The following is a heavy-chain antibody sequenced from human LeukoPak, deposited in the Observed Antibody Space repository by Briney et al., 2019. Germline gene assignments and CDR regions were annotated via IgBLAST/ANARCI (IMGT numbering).Heavy chain of an antibody. V-gene: IGHV3-23*01. CDR2: ISGSGGST. CDR3: AKDIAAAGNNWFDP. Sequence: GGSLRLSCAASGFTFSSYAMSWVRQAPGKGLEWVSAISGSGGSTYYADSVKGRFTISRDNSKNTPYLQMNSLRAEDTAVYYCAKDIAAAGNNWFDPWGQGTLVTVSS. J-gene: IGHJ5*02. D-gene: IGHD6-13*01. CDR1: GFTFSSYA.